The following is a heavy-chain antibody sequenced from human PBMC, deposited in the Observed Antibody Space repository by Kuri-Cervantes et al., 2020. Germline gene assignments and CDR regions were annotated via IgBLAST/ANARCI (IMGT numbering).Heavy chain of an antibody. CDR3: ARGFILGAYYYYYMDV. Sequence: ASVKVSCKASGYNFKSYYVHWVRQAPGQRLEWMGWINAGNGNTKYSQKFQGRVTITRDTSASTAYMELSSLRSEDTAVYYCARGFILGAYYYYYMDVWGKGTTVTVSS. V-gene: IGHV1-3*01. D-gene: IGHD2-21*01. CDR1: GYNFKSYY. CDR2: INAGNGNT. J-gene: IGHJ6*03.